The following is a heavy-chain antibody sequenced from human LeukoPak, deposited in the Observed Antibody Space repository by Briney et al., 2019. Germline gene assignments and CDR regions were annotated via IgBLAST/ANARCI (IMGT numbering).Heavy chain of an antibody. Sequence: SVTVSCKASGGTFSSYAISWVRQAPGQGLEWMGGIIPIFGTANYAQKFQGRVTITADESTSTAYMELSSLRSEDTAVYYCARAPTYYYDSSGYYLFDYWGQGTLVTVSS. J-gene: IGHJ4*02. V-gene: IGHV1-69*01. CDR1: GGTFSSYA. D-gene: IGHD3-22*01. CDR3: ARAPTYYYDSSGYYLFDY. CDR2: IIPIFGTA.